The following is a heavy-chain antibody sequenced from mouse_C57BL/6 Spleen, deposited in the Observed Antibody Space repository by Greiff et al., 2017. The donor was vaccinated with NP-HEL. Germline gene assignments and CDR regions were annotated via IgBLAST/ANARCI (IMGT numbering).Heavy chain of an antibody. CDR1: GYAFSSSW. D-gene: IGHD2-3*01. Sequence: VQLQQSGPELVKPGASVKISCKASGYAFSSSWMNWVKQRPGKGLEWIGRIYPGDGDTNYNGKFKGKATLTADKSSSTAYMQLSSLTSEDSAVYFCARRVYDGYYSDYWGQGTTLTVSS. V-gene: IGHV1-82*01. CDR3: ARRVYDGYYSDY. CDR2: IYPGDGDT. J-gene: IGHJ2*01.